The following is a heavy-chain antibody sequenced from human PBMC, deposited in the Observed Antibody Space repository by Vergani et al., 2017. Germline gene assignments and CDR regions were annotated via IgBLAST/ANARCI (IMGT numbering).Heavy chain of an antibody. CDR3: ARVPCSGGNCYPYYYYGMDV. V-gene: IGHV3-23*01. CDR2: ISGSGGST. Sequence: EVQLLESGGGLVQPGGSLRLSCAASGFTFSSYAMSWVRQAPGKGLEWVSAISGSGGSTYYADSVKGRFTISRDNSKNTLYLQMNSLRAEDTAVYYCARVPCSGGNCYPYYYYGMDVWGQGTTVTVSS. CDR1: GFTFSSYA. D-gene: IGHD2-15*01. J-gene: IGHJ6*02.